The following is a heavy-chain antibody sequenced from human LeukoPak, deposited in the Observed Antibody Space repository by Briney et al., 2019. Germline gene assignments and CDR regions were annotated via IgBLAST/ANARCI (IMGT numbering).Heavy chain of an antibody. J-gene: IGHJ4*02. Sequence: ASVTVSCKASAYTFNTYSFSWVRQAPGQGLEWMGWISTYSGDTKYAHDYQDRVTMTTDASTSTAYMELRSLRSDDTAVYYCARDLDWVFDFWGQGTLVTVSS. V-gene: IGHV1-18*01. CDR3: ARDLDWVFDF. D-gene: IGHD3-9*01. CDR2: ISTYSGDT. CDR1: AYTFNTYS.